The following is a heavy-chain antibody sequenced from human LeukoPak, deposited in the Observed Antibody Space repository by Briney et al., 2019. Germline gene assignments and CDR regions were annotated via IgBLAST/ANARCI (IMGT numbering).Heavy chain of an antibody. CDR1: GGSISSYY. V-gene: IGHV4-4*07. D-gene: IGHD5-12*01. CDR3: ARDKQIYSGPKYGMDV. Sequence: SETLSLTCTVSGGSISSYYWSWIRQPAGKGLEWIGRICTSGSTNYNPSLKSRVTMSVDTSKNQFSLKLSSVTAADTAVYYCARDKQIYSGPKYGMDVWGQGTTVTVSS. CDR2: ICTSGST. J-gene: IGHJ6*02.